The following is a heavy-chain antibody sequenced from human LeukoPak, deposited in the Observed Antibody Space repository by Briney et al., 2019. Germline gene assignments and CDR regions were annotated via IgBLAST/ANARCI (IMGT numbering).Heavy chain of an antibody. D-gene: IGHD1-26*01. V-gene: IGHV4-61*01. Sequence: PSETLSLTCTVSGGSVSSGSYYWSWIRQPPGKGLEWIGYIYYSGSTNYNPSLKSRVTISVDTSKNQFSLKLGSVTAADTAVYYCARASEWELNDYWGQGTLVTVSS. CDR2: IYYSGST. CDR1: GGSVSSGSYY. CDR3: ARASEWELNDY. J-gene: IGHJ4*02.